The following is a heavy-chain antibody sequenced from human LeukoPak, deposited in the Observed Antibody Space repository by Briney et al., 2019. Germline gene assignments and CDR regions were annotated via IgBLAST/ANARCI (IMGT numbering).Heavy chain of an antibody. V-gene: IGHV1-18*01. J-gene: IGHJ4*02. CDR1: GYTSTSYG. CDR3: ARDQSPLNGGYSEGEVFDC. CDR2: SSLNNVNK. Sequence: ASMKVSCKASGYTSTSYGINWLRQAPGQGLEWMGRSSLNNVNKNYIEKLQGRVTMTTDTSTSTAHMELRSLRPDDTAVYYCARDQSPLNGGYSEGEVFDCWGQGTLVTVSS. D-gene: IGHD5-12*01.